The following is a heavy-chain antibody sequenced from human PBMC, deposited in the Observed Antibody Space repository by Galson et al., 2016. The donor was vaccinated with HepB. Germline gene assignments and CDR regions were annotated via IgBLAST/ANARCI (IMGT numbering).Heavy chain of an antibody. J-gene: IGHJ4*02. Sequence: ETLSLTCAVSGGSISSSNWWSWVRQPPGKGLEWIGEIYRGGSTSYNPSLKSRVTMSVDKSKNLFSLKLSSVTAADTAVYYCARGGDYDSSGRFDYWGQGTLVTVSS. CDR2: IYRGGST. CDR1: GGSISSSNW. V-gene: IGHV4-4*02. CDR3: ARGGDYDSSGRFDY. D-gene: IGHD3-22*01.